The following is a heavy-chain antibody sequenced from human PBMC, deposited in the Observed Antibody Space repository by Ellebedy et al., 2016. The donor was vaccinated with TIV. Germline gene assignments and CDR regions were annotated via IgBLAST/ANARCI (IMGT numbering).Heavy chain of an antibody. CDR1: GFTPHDHG. Sequence: PGGSLRLSCAVSGFTPHDHGMHWVRPAPGKGLAWVSGIIWNTGRTGYADSVKGRFTISRDNAKNSLYLQMNSLRVEDTALYYCTKDVDPGGLYSWGQGTRVTVSS. V-gene: IGHV3-9*02. J-gene: IGHJ5*02. CDR2: IIWNTGRT. CDR3: TKDVDPGGLYS. D-gene: IGHD1-1*01.